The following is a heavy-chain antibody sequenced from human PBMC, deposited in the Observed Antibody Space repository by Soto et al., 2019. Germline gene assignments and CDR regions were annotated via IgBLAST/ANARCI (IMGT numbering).Heavy chain of an antibody. V-gene: IGHV1-69*01. CDR3: ARDRGYCSSTSCYGWAGGYYYYGMDV. Sequence: QVQLVQSGAEVKKPGSSVKVSCKASGGTFSSYAISWVRQAPGQGLEWMGGIIPIFGTANYAQKVQGRVTITADESTSTAYMELSSLRSEDTAVYYCARDRGYCSSTSCYGWAGGYYYYGMDVWGQGTTVTVSS. CDR1: GGTFSSYA. J-gene: IGHJ6*02. D-gene: IGHD2-2*01. CDR2: IIPIFGTA.